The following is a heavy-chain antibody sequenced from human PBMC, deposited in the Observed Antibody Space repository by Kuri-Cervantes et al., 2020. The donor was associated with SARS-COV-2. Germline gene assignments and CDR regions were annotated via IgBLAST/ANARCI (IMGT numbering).Heavy chain of an antibody. CDR3: AMSGYSYGHAVGH. J-gene: IGHJ4*02. D-gene: IGHD5-18*01. Sequence: GGSLRLSCKASGYTFTSYGISWVRQAPGQGLEWMGWISAYNGNTNYAQKLQGRVTMTTDTSTSTAYMELRSLRSDDTAVYYCAMSGYSYGHAVGHWGQGTLVTVSS. V-gene: IGHV1-18*04. CDR2: ISAYNGNT. CDR1: GYTFTSYG.